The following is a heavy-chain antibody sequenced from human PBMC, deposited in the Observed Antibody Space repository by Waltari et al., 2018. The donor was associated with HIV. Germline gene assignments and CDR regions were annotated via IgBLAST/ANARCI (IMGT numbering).Heavy chain of an antibody. CDR2: FFYGGMSSYGWRA. D-gene: IGHD7-27*01. CDR3: ARPPQTGDLGDY. Sequence: QLQLHESGPGVVKPSETLSLTCTVSGGSIGDSSSYWAWIRQDPRTGLEWIGSFFYGGMSSYGWRASYLPSLKSRLSISVDTSRNQLSLKLRSVNATDTAVYFCARPPQTGDLGDYWGRGTLVTVS. J-gene: IGHJ4*02. V-gene: IGHV4-39*01. CDR1: GGSIGDSSSY.